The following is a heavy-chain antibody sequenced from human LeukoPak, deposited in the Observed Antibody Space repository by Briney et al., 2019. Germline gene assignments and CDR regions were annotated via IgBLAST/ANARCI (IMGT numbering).Heavy chain of an antibody. CDR2: IYYSGST. CDR3: ARVRGIAARPGAFDI. V-gene: IGHV4-59*01. J-gene: IGHJ3*02. CDR1: GGSISNYY. Sequence: SETLSLTCTVSGGSISNYYWSWIRQPPGKGLEWIGYIYYSGSTNYNPSLKSRVTISVDTSKNQFSLKLSSVTAADTAVYYCARVRGIAARPGAFDIWGQGTMVTVSS. D-gene: IGHD6-6*01.